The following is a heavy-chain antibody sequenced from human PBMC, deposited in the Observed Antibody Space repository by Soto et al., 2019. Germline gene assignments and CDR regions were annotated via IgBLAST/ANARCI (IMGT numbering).Heavy chain of an antibody. J-gene: IGHJ5*02. CDR2: ISGSGGST. Sequence: AISGSGGSTYYADSVKGRFTISRDNSKNTLYLQMNSLRAEDTAVYYCAKALGGSRGAIDPWGQGTLVTVSS. D-gene: IGHD3-16*01. CDR3: AKALGGSRGAIDP. V-gene: IGHV3-23*01.